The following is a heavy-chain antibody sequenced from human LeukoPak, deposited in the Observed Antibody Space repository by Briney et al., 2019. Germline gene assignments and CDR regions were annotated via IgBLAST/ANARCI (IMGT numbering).Heavy chain of an antibody. CDR2: IIPAFSKT. CDR1: GDTFINYA. Sequence: ASVKVSCKASGDTFINYAVSWLRQAPGQGLEWMGGIIPAFSKTNYSQKFQGRVTITADDSMTTGYLELTSLRSEDTAMYYCATSGHYDRGGYFYYFDYWGQGALITVSS. D-gene: IGHD3-22*01. V-gene: IGHV1-69*13. CDR3: ATSGHYDRGGYFYYFDY. J-gene: IGHJ4*02.